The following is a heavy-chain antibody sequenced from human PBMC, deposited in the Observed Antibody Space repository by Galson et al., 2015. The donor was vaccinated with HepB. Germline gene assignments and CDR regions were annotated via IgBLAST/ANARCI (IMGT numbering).Heavy chain of an antibody. J-gene: IGHJ4*02. Sequence: SLRLSCAASGFTFSSYAMHWVRQAPGKGLEWVAATSFAGSHEYYADSVKGRFTISRDNSKNTLYLQMNSLSAEDSAVYYCVRDRNRYDTSGHWGQGTLVIVSS. D-gene: IGHD3-22*01. CDR2: TSFAGSHE. V-gene: IGHV3-30*04. CDR1: GFTFSSYA. CDR3: VRDRNRYDTSGH.